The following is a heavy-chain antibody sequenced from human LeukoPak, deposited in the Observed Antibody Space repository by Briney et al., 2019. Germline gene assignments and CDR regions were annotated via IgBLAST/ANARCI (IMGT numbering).Heavy chain of an antibody. CDR2: ISVTGNVT. J-gene: IGHJ4*02. CDR3: VKDRIRGDSF. CDR1: GFTFSSFA. V-gene: IGHV3-23*01. Sequence: GGSLRLSCAASGFTFSSFAMTWVRQAPGRRLEWVLGISVTGNVTYYIDSVKGRFTISRDDSKSVLYLQMDSLRADDTAVHYCVKDRIRGDSFWGQGTLVSVSS. D-gene: IGHD3-16*01.